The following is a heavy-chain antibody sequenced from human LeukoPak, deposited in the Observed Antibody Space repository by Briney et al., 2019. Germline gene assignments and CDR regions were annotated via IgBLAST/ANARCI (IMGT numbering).Heavy chain of an antibody. CDR3: ARGTGWFDP. J-gene: IGHJ5*02. CDR1: GFTFSSYG. V-gene: IGHV3-23*01. D-gene: IGHD1-14*01. CDR2: ISGSSGRT. Sequence: GGSLRLSCAASGFTFSSYGMHWVRQAPGKGLEWVSAISGSSGRTYYADSVKGRFTISRDNSKNTLYLQMNSLRAEDTAMYYCARGTGWFDPWGQGTLVTVSS.